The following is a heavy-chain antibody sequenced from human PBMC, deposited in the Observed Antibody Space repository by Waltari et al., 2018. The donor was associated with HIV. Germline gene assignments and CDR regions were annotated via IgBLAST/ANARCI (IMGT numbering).Heavy chain of an antibody. CDR3: TRLVAAVAGTGY. CDR2: IATKANSYAS. J-gene: IGHJ4*02. D-gene: IGHD6-19*01. V-gene: IGHV3-73*01. CDR1: GFTFSGST. Sequence: EVQLVESGGGLVQPGGSLKLSCAASGFTFSGSTMPWVGQASGKGWEWCGRIATKANSYASAYAASVKGSVIISRDDSKNTAYLQMNNLNTEDTAIYYCTRLVAAVAGTGYWGQGTLVTVSS.